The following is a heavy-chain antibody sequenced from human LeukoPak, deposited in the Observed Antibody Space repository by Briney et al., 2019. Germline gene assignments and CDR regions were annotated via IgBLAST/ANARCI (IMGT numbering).Heavy chain of an antibody. J-gene: IGHJ4*02. CDR3: ARRFDSGFDY. D-gene: IGHD3-9*01. V-gene: IGHV5-51*01. CDR2: IYPADSDT. Sequence: GESLKISCQGSGYSFTNYWIGWVRQMPGKGLEWMGIIYPADSDTTYSPSFQGQVTISADKSISTAYLQSSSLRASDTAMYYCARRFDSGFDYWGQGTLVTVSS. CDR1: GYSFTNYW.